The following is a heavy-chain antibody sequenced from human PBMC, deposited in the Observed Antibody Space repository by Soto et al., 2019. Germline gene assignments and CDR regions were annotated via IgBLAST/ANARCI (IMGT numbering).Heavy chain of an antibody. CDR3: ARARSTRFWSGYYYYYYGMDV. V-gene: IGHV1-18*04. J-gene: IGHJ6*04. Sequence: QVQLVQSGAEVKKPGASVKVSCKASGYTFTSYGISWVRHAPGQGLEWMGWIRAYNGNTNYAQKLQGRVTMTTDTSTSTAYMELRRLRSDDTAMYYCARARSTRFWSGYYYYYYGMDVWGKGSTVTGSS. D-gene: IGHD3-3*01. CDR2: IRAYNGNT. CDR1: GYTFTSYG.